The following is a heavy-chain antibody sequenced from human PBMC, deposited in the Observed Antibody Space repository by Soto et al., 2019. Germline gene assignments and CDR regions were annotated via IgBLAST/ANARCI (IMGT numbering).Heavy chain of an antibody. CDR1: GYRFTSYW. J-gene: IGHJ5*02. D-gene: IGHD2-2*01. CDR3: ARLRATVPAPSGYGRGFDH. CDR2: IYPGDSDT. Sequence: PGASLKISCKASGYRFTSYWIGWVRQMPGKGLEWMGIIYPGDSDTKYSPAFQGQVTISVDRTRNTAYLQWSSLKASDSAMYYCARLRATVPAPSGYGRGFDHGGQGTQVTVSS. V-gene: IGHV5-51*01.